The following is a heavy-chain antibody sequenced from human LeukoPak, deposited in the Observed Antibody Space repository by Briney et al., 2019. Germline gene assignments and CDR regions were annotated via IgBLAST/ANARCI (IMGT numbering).Heavy chain of an antibody. V-gene: IGHV3-30*02. CDR3: AGPPAGYYYYMDV. Sequence: GGSLRLSCAASGFTFSSYGMHWVRQAPGKGLEWVAFIRYDGSNKYYADYVKGRFTISRDNSKNTLYLQMNSLRAEDTAVYYCAGPPAGYYYYMDVWGKGTTVTVSS. J-gene: IGHJ6*03. CDR1: GFTFSSYG. CDR2: IRYDGSNK.